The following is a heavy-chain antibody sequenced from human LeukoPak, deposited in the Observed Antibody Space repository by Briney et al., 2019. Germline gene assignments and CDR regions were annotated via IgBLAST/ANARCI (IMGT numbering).Heavy chain of an antibody. V-gene: IGHV3-23*01. J-gene: IGHJ4*02. D-gene: IGHD3-22*01. CDR1: GFTFSSYA. Sequence: PGGSLGLSCAASGFTFSSYAMSWVRQAPGKGLEWVSSISGSGSSSYYADSVKGRSTISRDSSKNTLYLQMNSLRAEDTAVYYCAKEKYYYDSSGSKFIDYWGQGTLVTVSS. CDR3: AKEKYYYDSSGSKFIDY. CDR2: ISGSGSSS.